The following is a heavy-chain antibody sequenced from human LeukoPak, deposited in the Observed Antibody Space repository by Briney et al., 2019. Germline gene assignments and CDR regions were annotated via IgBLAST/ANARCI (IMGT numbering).Heavy chain of an antibody. J-gene: IGHJ4*02. V-gene: IGHV3-74*01. CDR3: ARGIAVAGTGDY. Sequence: GGSPRLSCAASGFTFSSYWMHWVRQAPGKGLVWVSRINSDGSSTSYADSVKGRFTISRDNAKNTLYLQMNSLRAEDTAVYHCARGIAVAGTGDYWGQGTLVTVSS. CDR2: INSDGSST. CDR1: GFTFSSYW. D-gene: IGHD6-19*01.